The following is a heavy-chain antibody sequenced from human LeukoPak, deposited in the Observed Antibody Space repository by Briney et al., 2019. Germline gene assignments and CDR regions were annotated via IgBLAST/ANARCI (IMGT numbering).Heavy chain of an antibody. V-gene: IGHV1-8*03. CDR3: ARELRRDDI. CDR2: MNPNSGNG. CDR1: GYAFTNYD. J-gene: IGHJ3*02. D-gene: IGHD6-25*01. Sequence: AASVKVSCKASGYAFTNYDINWVRQATGQGLEWMGYMNPNSGNGDYAQKFQGRVTITTDTSISTAYMELSGLTSEDTAVYYCARELRRDDIWGQGTLVTVSS.